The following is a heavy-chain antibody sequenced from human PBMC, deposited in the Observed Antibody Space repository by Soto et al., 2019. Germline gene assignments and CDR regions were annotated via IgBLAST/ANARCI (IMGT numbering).Heavy chain of an antibody. CDR1: GFTFSSCT. D-gene: IGHD2-15*01. V-gene: IGHV3-21*01. CDR2: ISTSTSHI. J-gene: IGHJ6*02. Sequence: EVHLVESGGGLVKPGGSLRLSCSVSGFTFSSCTMNWVRQAPGKGLEWVSSISTSTSHIYYADSVKGRFSISRDKAKSSLFLQMITPRAEDTALYYCSGCSGGAGHQNDGMDVWGQGTTVTVSS. CDR3: SGCSGGAGHQNDGMDV.